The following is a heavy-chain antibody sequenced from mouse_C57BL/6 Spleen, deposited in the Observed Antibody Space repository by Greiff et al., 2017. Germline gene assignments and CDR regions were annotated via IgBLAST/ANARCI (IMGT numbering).Heavy chain of an antibody. Sequence: QVQLQQSGAELVRPGASVTLSCKASGYTFTDYEMHWVKQTPVHGLEWIGAIDPETGGTAYNQKFKGKAILTADKSSSTAYMELRSLTSEDSAVYYCTRGAQATPAWFAYWGQGTLVTVSA. J-gene: IGHJ3*01. CDR3: TRGAQATPAWFAY. D-gene: IGHD3-2*02. CDR1: GYTFTDYE. CDR2: IDPETGGT. V-gene: IGHV1-15*01.